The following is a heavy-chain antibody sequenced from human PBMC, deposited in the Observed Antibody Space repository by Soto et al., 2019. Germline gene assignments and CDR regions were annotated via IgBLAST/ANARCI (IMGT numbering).Heavy chain of an antibody. D-gene: IGHD5-18*01. CDR3: ARAPSEREIQSFYYYYGIDV. CDR2: ITYDGSNK. J-gene: IGHJ6*02. Sequence: RISCAACGFSVWSSGMDWARQAPGKGLEWVANITYDGSNKYYVDSVKGRFTISRDNSKNTLYLQMNSLRAEDTAVYYCARAPSEREIQSFYYYYGIDVWGQRTTVTVSS. V-gene: IGHV3-30-3*01. CDR1: GFSVWSSG.